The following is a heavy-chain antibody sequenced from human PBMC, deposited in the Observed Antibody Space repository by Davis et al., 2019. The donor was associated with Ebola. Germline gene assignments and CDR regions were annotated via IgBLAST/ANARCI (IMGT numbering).Heavy chain of an antibody. CDR2: ISAYNGNT. CDR3: ARGGYYYDSSGYGLAGMDV. D-gene: IGHD3-22*01. J-gene: IGHJ6*02. Sequence: ASVKVSCMASGYTFTSYGSSWVRQAPGQGLEWMGWISAYNGNTNYAQKLQGRVTMTTDTSTSTAYMELRSLRSDDTAVYYCARGGYYYDSSGYGLAGMDVWGQGTTVTVSS. CDR1: GYTFTSYG. V-gene: IGHV1-18*01.